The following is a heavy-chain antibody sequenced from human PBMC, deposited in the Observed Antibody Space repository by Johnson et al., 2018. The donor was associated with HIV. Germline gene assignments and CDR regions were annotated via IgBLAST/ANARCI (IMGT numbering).Heavy chain of an antibody. CDR3: AREGYYDSSGYYGAFDM. V-gene: IGHV3-30*02. Sequence: QVQLVESGGGVVQPGGSLRLSCAASGFTFSSYGMHWVRQAPGKGLEWVAFIRYDGSNKYYADSVTGRFTISRANSKNTLYLQLNSLRPEDTAVYYCAREGYYDSSGYYGAFDMWGQGTMVTVSS. CDR2: IRYDGSNK. CDR1: GFTFSSYG. J-gene: IGHJ3*02. D-gene: IGHD3-22*01.